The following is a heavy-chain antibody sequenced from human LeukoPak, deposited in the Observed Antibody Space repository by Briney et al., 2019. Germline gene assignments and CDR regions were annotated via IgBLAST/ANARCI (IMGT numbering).Heavy chain of an antibody. CDR3: ARDGTASTSDY. D-gene: IGHD6-13*01. CDR2: ISYDGSNK. J-gene: IGHJ4*02. Sequence: GRSLRLSCAASGFTFSSYAMHWVRQAPGKGLEWMAVISYDGSNKYYADSVKGRFTISRDNSKNTLYLQMNSLRAEDTAVYYCARDGTASTSDYWGQGTLVTVSS. V-gene: IGHV3-30*04. CDR1: GFTFSSYA.